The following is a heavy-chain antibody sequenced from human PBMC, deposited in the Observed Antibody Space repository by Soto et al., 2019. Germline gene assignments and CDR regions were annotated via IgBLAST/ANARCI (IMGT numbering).Heavy chain of an antibody. CDR1: GGSFRNFV. J-gene: IGHJ4*02. D-gene: IGHD3-16*01. CDR2: IIPNSGTT. CDR3: ARDLGGEATIRF. V-gene: IGHV1-69*01. Sequence: QVQLVQSGAEVKKPGSSVKVSCKASGGSFRNFVISWVRQAPGQGLEWMGGIIPNSGTTNYAQKFQGKVTITADETTSTAYMELSALTSEDTSLYYCARDLGGEATIRFWGQGPLVTVSS.